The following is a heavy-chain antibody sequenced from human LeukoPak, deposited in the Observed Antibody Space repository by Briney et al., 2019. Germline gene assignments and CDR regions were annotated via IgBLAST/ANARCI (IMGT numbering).Heavy chain of an antibody. CDR1: GFTFSSYA. Sequence: GGSLRLXCAASGFTFSSYAMHWVRQAPGKGLEYVSAISSNGGSTYYANSVKGRFTISRDNSKNTLYLQMGSLRAEDMAVYYCARVPHYYDSSGYFSVPYFDYWGQGTLVTVSS. CDR3: ARVPHYYDSSGYFSVPYFDY. V-gene: IGHV3-64*01. D-gene: IGHD3-22*01. CDR2: ISSNGGST. J-gene: IGHJ4*02.